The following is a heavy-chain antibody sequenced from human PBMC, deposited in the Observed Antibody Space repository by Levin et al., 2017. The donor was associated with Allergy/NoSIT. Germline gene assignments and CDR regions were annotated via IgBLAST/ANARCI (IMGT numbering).Heavy chain of an antibody. CDR2: INPESGDT. D-gene: IGHD2-8*01. Sequence: GESLKISCMASGYTFTDYYIYWVRQAPGQGLEWMGWINPESGDTKYAEKFKGRVTLTRDTSVSTAYMEMTGLTFDDTATYLCAREAVLGDCSNGTCSGRSYDAWGQGVLVAVSS. CDR3: AREAVLGDCSNGTCSGRSYDA. J-gene: IGHJ5*02. CDR1: GYTFTDYY. V-gene: IGHV1-2*02.